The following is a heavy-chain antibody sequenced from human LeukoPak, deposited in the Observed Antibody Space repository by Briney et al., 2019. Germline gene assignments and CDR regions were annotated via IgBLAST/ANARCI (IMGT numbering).Heavy chain of an antibody. CDR1: GFTFSTYA. J-gene: IGHJ4*02. CDR2: IGGSGSYT. V-gene: IGHV3-23*01. D-gene: IGHD6-13*01. Sequence: PGGSLRLSCAASGFTFSTYAMIWVRQAPGKGLEWVSVIGGSGSYTCYADSVKGRFTISRDNSKDTLYLQMNSLRAEDTAVYYCARDWYDYWGQGTLVTVSS. CDR3: ARDWYDY.